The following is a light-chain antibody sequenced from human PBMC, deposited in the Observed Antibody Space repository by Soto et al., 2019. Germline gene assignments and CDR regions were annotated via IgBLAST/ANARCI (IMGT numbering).Light chain of an antibody. CDR3: QQSYSSPLL. V-gene: IGKV1-39*01. Sequence: DIQLTQSPSSLSASVGDRVTITCPARQNINNYLNWYQQKPGKAPQLLIYAAAILQSGVPSRFSGSGFGTDFTLTSSSLQPEDVATYYCQQSYSSPLLFGPGTKVDIK. J-gene: IGKJ3*01. CDR1: QNINNY. CDR2: AAA.